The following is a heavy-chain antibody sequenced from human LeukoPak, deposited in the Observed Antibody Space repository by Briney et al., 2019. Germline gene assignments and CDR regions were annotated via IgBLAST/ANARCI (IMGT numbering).Heavy chain of an antibody. CDR1: GFTFSDYA. CDR3: AKSYCGGDCYGYFFDY. CDR2: ITHIGGST. J-gene: IGHJ4*02. Sequence: GGSLRLSCEASGFTFSDYAMSWVRQAPGKGLERVSAITHIGGSTYYADSVKGRFTISRDNSKNTLYLQMNSLRAEDTAVYYCAKSYCGGDCYGYFFDYWGQGTLVTVSS. D-gene: IGHD2-21*02. V-gene: IGHV3-23*01.